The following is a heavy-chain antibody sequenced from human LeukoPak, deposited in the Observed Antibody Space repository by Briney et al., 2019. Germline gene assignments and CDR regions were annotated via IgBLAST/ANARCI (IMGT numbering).Heavy chain of an antibody. J-gene: IGHJ4*02. Sequence: SETLSLTCTVSGGSIRSAAYYWGWIRQPPGKGLEWIGSMYYSGSTYYNPSLKSRVTISVDTSKNQFSLKLSSVTAADTAVYYCASGTRAAGTIYWGQGTLVTVSS. CDR3: ASGTRAAGTIY. CDR1: GGSIRSAAYY. CDR2: MYYSGST. V-gene: IGHV4-39*01. D-gene: IGHD6-13*01.